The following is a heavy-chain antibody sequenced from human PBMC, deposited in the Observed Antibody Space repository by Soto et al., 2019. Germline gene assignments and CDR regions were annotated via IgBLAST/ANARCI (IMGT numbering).Heavy chain of an antibody. CDR2: ISGSGGST. D-gene: IGHD2-2*01. CDR1: EFTFSSYA. CDR3: ARGGGGYHYYGMDV. Sequence: GGSLRLSCAASEFTFSSYAMSWVRQAPGKGLEWVSAISGSGGSTYYADSVKGRFTISRDNSKNTQFLQMNSLRPDDAAVYYCARGGGGYHYYGMDVWGQGTTVTVSS. V-gene: IGHV3-23*01. J-gene: IGHJ6*02.